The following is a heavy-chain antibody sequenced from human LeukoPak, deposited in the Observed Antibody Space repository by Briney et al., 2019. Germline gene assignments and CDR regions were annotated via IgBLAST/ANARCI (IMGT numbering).Heavy chain of an antibody. V-gene: IGHV3-23*01. J-gene: IGHJ3*02. CDR3: AKSVGWGGYDAVDI. Sequence: GGSLRLSCAASGFTFSSHAMSWVRQAPGKGLEWVSAISGSGGSTYYADSVKGRFTISRDNSKNTQYLQMNSLRAEYTAVYYCAKSVGWGGYDAVDIWGQGTMVTVSS. D-gene: IGHD3-16*01. CDR1: GFTFSSHA. CDR2: ISGSGGST.